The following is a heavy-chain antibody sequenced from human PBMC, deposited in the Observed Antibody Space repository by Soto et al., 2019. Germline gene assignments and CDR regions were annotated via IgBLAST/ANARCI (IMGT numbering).Heavy chain of an antibody. J-gene: IGHJ4*02. Sequence: QVQLQESGPGLVKPSGTLSLTCAVSGGSISSSNWWSWVRQPPGKGLEWIGEIYHSGSTNYTPSRKEGVTSSLDKYRNQLPLKLRYVSAAGSAVYYSASFPDYGDYGNFDKWGEGILVIVS. CDR1: GGSISSSNW. CDR3: ASFPDYGDYGNFDK. CDR2: IYHSGST. V-gene: IGHV4-4*02. D-gene: IGHD4-17*01.